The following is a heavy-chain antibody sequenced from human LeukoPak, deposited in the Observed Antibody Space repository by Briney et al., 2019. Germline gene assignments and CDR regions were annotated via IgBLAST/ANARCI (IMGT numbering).Heavy chain of an antibody. J-gene: IGHJ4*02. Sequence: SVKVSCKASGGTFSRYAISWVRQAPGQGLEWMGGIIPIFGTANYAQKFQGRVTITADESTSTAYMEVSSLRSEDTAVYYCARAYSGYDFFDYWGQGILVTVS. CDR2: IIPIFGTA. V-gene: IGHV1-69*13. D-gene: IGHD5-12*01. CDR3: ARAYSGYDFFDY. CDR1: GGTFSRYA.